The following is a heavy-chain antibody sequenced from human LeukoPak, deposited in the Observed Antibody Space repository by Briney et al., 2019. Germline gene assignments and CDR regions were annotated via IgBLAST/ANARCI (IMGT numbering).Heavy chain of an antibody. CDR3: AKFPSYDSSGHDGFDV. Sequence: GGSLRLSRAASGFTFKSHAMSWVRQAPGKGLEWVSATSGSGGSRFYADSVKGRFTISRDNSKDTLYLQMNSLRAEDTAIYYCAKFPSYDSSGHDGFDVWGQGTRVTVSS. J-gene: IGHJ3*01. V-gene: IGHV3-23*01. CDR2: TSGSGGSR. D-gene: IGHD3-22*01. CDR1: GFTFKSHA.